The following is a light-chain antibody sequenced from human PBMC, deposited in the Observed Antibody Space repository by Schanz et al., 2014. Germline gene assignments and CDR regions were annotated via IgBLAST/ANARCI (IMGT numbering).Light chain of an antibody. J-gene: IGLJ2*01. CDR3: SSYAGNNKLL. CDR2: EVN. V-gene: IGLV2-8*01. CDR1: SSDVGGYNY. Sequence: QSALTQPPSASGSPGQSVTISCTGTSSDVGGYNYVSWYQQHPGKAPKLMIYEVNKRPSGVPDRFSGSKSGNTASLTVSGLQAEDEADYYCSSYAGNNKLLFGGGTQLTV.